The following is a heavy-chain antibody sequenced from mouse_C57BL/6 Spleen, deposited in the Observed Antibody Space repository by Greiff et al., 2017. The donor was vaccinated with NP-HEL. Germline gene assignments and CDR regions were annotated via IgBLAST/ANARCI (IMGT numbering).Heavy chain of an antibody. CDR2: IRNKANGYTT. V-gene: IGHV7-3*01. CDR3: ARSAGGSHWYFDV. J-gene: IGHJ1*03. CDR1: GFTFTDYY. D-gene: IGHD1-1*02. Sequence: EVKVEESGGGLVQPGGSLSLSCAASGFTFTDYYMSWVRQPPGKALEWLGFIRNKANGYTTEYSASVKGRFTISRDNSQSILYLQMNALRAEDSATYYCARSAGGSHWYFDVWGTGTTVTVSS.